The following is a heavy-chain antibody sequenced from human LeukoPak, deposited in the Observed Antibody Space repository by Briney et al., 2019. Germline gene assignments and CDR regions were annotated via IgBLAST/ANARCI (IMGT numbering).Heavy chain of an antibody. V-gene: IGHV3-21*01. CDR2: ISSSSSYI. Sequence: PGGSLRLSCAASGFTFSSYSMNWVRQAPGKGLEWVSSISSSSSYIYYADSVKGRFTISRDNAKNSLHLQMNSLRAEDTAVYYCARDSGSGYYLGYWGQGTLVTVSS. CDR1: GFTFSSYS. J-gene: IGHJ4*02. CDR3: ARDSGSGYYLGY. D-gene: IGHD3-3*01.